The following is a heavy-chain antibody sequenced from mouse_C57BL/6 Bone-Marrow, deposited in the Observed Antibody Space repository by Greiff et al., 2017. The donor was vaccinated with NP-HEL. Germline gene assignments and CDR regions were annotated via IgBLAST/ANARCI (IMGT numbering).Heavy chain of an antibody. CDR2: IDPETGGT. Sequence: QVQLKESGAELVRPGASVTLSCKASGYTFTDYEMHWVKQTPVHGLEWIGAIDPETGGTAYNQKFKGKAILTADKYSSTAYMELRSLTSDDSAVDYCTERIYDGYYDYAMDYWGQGTSVTVSS. CDR1: GYTFTDYE. CDR3: TERIYDGYYDYAMDY. V-gene: IGHV1-15*01. D-gene: IGHD2-3*01. J-gene: IGHJ4*01.